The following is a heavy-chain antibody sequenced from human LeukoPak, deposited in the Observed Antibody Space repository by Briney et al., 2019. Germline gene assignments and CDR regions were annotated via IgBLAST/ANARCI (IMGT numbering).Heavy chain of an antibody. Sequence: TGGSLRLSCAASGFTFSSYAMGWVRQAPGKGLEWVSAITASGGNTYYADSVKGPFTISRDNSKNTLYLQVNSLRAEDTAVYYCAKGNGYSYGRYYFDYWGQGTLVTVSS. J-gene: IGHJ4*02. CDR2: ITASGGNT. D-gene: IGHD5-18*01. CDR1: GFTFSSYA. V-gene: IGHV3-23*01. CDR3: AKGNGYSYGRYYFDY.